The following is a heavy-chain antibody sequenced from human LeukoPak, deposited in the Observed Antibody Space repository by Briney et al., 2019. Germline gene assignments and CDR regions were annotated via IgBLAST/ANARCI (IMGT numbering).Heavy chain of an antibody. D-gene: IGHD5-12*01. CDR3: AKDLDIVATITGN. CDR1: GFTFSSYA. J-gene: IGHJ4*02. Sequence: GGSLRLSCAASGFTFSSYAMSWVRQAPGKGLEWVLGISGSGGSTYYADSVKGRFTISRDNSKNTLYLQMNSLRAEDTAVYYCAKDLDIVATITGNWGQGTLVTVSS. V-gene: IGHV3-23*01. CDR2: ISGSGGST.